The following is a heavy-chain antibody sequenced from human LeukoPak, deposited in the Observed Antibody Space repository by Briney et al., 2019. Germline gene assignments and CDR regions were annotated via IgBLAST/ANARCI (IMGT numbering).Heavy chain of an antibody. J-gene: IGHJ4*02. D-gene: IGHD4-17*01. CDR2: INHSGTT. V-gene: IGHV4-34*01. CDR1: GGSFSGYY. Sequence: SETLSLTCAVYGGSFSGYYWSWICQPPGKRVEWIGEINHSGTTNYNPSLKSRVTISVDTSKNQFSLKLSSVTAADTAVYYCAASRRAYKTTVTTWSSIYFDHWGQGTLVTVSS. CDR3: AASRRAYKTTVTTWSSIYFDH.